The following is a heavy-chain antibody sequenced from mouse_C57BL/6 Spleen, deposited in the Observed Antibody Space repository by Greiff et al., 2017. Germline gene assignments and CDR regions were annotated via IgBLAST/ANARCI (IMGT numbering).Heavy chain of an antibody. CDR1: GYTFTEYT. V-gene: IGHV1-62-2*01. Sequence: VQLQQSGAELVKPGASVKLSCKASGYTFTEYTIHWVTQRSGQGLEWIGCFYPGSGSIKYNEKFKDKATLTADKSSSTAYMELSRLTSEDSAVYFCARHEESYYYGYAMDYWGQGTSVTVSS. D-gene: IGHD1-1*01. J-gene: IGHJ4*01. CDR2: FYPGSGSI. CDR3: ARHEESYYYGYAMDY.